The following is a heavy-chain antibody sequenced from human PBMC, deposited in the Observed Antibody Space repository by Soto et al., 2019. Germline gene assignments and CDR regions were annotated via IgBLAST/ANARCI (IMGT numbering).Heavy chain of an antibody. CDR1: GGSINSYF. Sequence: LSLTCTVSGGSINSYFWTWLRQPPGRGLECIAYIDDSGTTTYSPSLRSRVTISVDTSTNQFSLNLKSVTAADTAVYYCARGGSSGWYLDYWGLGTLVTVSS. CDR2: IDDSGTT. D-gene: IGHD6-19*01. CDR3: ARGGSSGWYLDY. J-gene: IGHJ4*02. V-gene: IGHV4-59*01.